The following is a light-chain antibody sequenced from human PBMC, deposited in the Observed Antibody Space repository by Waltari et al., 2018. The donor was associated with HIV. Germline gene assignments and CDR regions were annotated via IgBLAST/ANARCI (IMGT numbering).Light chain of an antibody. CDR2: EVT. Sequence: QSALTQPASVSGSPGQSITISCTGTSGAVGGYTFVSWYQQHPGKAPKLIIYEVTYRPSGVSDRFSGSKSGNTASLTISGLQAEDEADYYCCSYTSSNTYDFGTGTTVTVL. CDR1: SGAVGGYTF. J-gene: IGLJ1*01. V-gene: IGLV2-14*03. CDR3: CSYTSSNTYD.